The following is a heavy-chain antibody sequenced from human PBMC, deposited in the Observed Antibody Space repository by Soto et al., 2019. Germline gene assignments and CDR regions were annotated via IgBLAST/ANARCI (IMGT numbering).Heavy chain of an antibody. CDR1: GYSISSGYY. J-gene: IGHJ3*02. CDR3: AREGGGSYSQPHAFDI. CDR2: IYHSGST. D-gene: IGHD1-26*01. Sequence: NPSETLSLTCAVSGYSISSGYYWGWIRQPPGKGLEWIGSIYHSGSTYYNPSLKSRVTISVDTSKNQFSLKLSSVTAADTAVYYCAREGGGSYSQPHAFDIWGQGTMVTVSS. V-gene: IGHV4-38-2*02.